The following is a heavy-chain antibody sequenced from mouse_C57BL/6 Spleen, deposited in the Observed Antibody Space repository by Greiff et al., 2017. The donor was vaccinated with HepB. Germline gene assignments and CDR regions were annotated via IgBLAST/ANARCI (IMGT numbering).Heavy chain of an antibody. CDR3: ARAYYGYDAAWFAY. CDR1: GYTFTDYY. CDR2: INPNNGGT. V-gene: IGHV1-26*01. J-gene: IGHJ3*01. D-gene: IGHD2-9*01. Sequence: EVQLQQSGPELVKPGASVKISCKASGYTFTDYYMNWVKQSHGKSLEWIGDINPNNGGTSYNQKFKGKATLTVDKSSSTAYMELRSLTSEDSAVYYCARAYYGYDAAWFAYWGQGTLVTVSA.